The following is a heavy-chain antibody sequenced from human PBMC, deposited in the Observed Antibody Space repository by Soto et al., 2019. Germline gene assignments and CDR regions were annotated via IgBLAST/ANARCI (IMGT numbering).Heavy chain of an antibody. Sequence: SETLSLTCTVSGGSISSSSYYWGWIRQPPGKGLEWIGSIYYSGSTYYNPSLKSRVTISVDTSKNQFSLKLSSVTAADTAVYYCARRDSSGSNFDYWGQGTLVTV. CDR2: IYYSGST. CDR1: GGSISSSSYY. D-gene: IGHD3-22*01. J-gene: IGHJ4*02. V-gene: IGHV4-39*01. CDR3: ARRDSSGSNFDY.